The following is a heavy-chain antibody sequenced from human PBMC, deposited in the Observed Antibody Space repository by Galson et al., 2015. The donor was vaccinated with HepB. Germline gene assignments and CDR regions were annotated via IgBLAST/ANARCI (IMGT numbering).Heavy chain of an antibody. CDR2: INPNSGGT. J-gene: IGHJ1*01. CDR1: GYTFTGYY. V-gene: IGHV1-2*02. CDR3: ARGLLPGGNSPFQH. Sequence: QSGAEVKKPGESLEISCKASGYTFTGYYMHWVRQAPGQGLEWMGWINPNSGGTNYAQKFQGRVTMTRDTSISTAYMELSRPRSDDTAVYYCARGLLPGGNSPFQHWGQGTLVTVSS. D-gene: IGHD4-23*01.